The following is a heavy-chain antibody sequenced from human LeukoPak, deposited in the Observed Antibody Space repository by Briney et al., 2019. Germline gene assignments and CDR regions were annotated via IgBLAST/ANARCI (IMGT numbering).Heavy chain of an antibody. CDR1: GFTFSAYT. D-gene: IGHD6-19*01. V-gene: IGHV3-21*01. Sequence: GGSLRLSCAASGFTFSAYTMNWVRQAPGKGLEWVSYIHSSSGFINYADSVTGRFAISRDNAKNSLYLQMNSLRAEDTAVYYCAGGSGWVFDSWGQGTLVTVS. CDR2: IHSSSGFI. J-gene: IGHJ4*02. CDR3: AGGSGWVFDS.